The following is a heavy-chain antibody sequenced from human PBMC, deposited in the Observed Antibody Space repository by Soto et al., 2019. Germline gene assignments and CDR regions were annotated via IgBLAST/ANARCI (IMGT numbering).Heavy chain of an antibody. D-gene: IGHD1-26*01. Sequence: GWSLRLSCAASGFTVSSNHMSWVRQAPGKGLEWVSIIYSGGSTYYADAVKGRFTTSRDNSKNTLYLQMNSLRAEDTAVYYCARGGALPRALGISGQGTMITVSS. V-gene: IGHV3-53*01. CDR2: IYSGGST. CDR1: GFTVSSNH. CDR3: ARGGALPRALGI. J-gene: IGHJ3*02.